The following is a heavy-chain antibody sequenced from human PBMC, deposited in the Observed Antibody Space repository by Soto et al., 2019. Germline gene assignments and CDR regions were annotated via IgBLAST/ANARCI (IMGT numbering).Heavy chain of an antibody. D-gene: IGHD3-9*01. V-gene: IGHV3-30-3*01. CDR3: ARDFEGFAATNPHYFDY. J-gene: IGHJ4*02. Sequence: QVQLVESGGGVVQPGRSLRLSCAASGFTFSGFAMHWVRQAPGKGLEWVAVISYDGSNQYHADSVKGRFTISRDNSKNTLYLQINSLRAEDTAVYYCARDFEGFAATNPHYFDYWGQGALVTVSS. CDR2: ISYDGSNQ. CDR1: GFTFSGFA.